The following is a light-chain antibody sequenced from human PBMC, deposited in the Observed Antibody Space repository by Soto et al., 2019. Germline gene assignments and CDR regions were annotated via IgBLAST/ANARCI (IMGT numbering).Light chain of an antibody. CDR2: ASS. V-gene: IGKV3-11*01. Sequence: EVVLTQSPATLSLSPGERATLSCRTSQYIDYNLAWFQQNPCQTPRLLILASSQRAAGVPARFRGSGSGTDFTLPISSLEPEDFAVYYGQERSGWPRGTFGGGTKVESK. J-gene: IGKJ4*01. CDR1: QYIDYN. CDR3: QERSGWPRGT.